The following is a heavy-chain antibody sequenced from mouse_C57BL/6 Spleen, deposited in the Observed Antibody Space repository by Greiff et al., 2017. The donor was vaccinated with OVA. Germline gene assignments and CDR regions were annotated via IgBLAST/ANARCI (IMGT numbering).Heavy chain of an antibody. CDR3: ARGRDGSSFFDY. V-gene: IGHV1-69*01. CDR2: IDPSDSYT. J-gene: IGHJ2*01. D-gene: IGHD1-1*01. CDR1: GYTFTSYW. Sequence: VQLQQSGAELVMPGASVKLSCKASGYTFTSYWMHWVKQRPGQGLEWIGEIDPSDSYTNYNQKFKGKSTLTVDKSSSTAYMQLSSLTSEDSAVYDYARGRDGSSFFDYWGQGTTLTVSS.